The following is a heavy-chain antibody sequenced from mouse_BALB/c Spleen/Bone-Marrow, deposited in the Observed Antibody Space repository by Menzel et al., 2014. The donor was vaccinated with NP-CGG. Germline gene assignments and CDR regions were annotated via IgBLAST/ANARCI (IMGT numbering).Heavy chain of an antibody. D-gene: IGHD1-1*01. CDR2: IDPSDSET. J-gene: IGHJ3*01. Sequence: QVHVKQSGPQLVRPGASVKISCRASGYSFTSYWMHWVKQRPGQGLEWIGMIDPSDSETRLSQMFKDKATLTVDKSSSTAYIQLSRPTSEASGVYSCASYGSSPAWFAYWGRGTLVTVST. CDR1: GYSFTSYW. V-gene: IGHV1S74*01. CDR3: ASYGSSPAWFAY.